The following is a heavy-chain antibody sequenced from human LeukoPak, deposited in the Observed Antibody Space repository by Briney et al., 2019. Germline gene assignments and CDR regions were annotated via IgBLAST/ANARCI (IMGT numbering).Heavy chain of an antibody. CDR1: GYTFTGYY. CDR3: ARDSTGTARLDY. CDR2: INPNSGGT. D-gene: IGHD1-1*01. V-gene: IGHV1-2*04. Sequence: ASVNVSCRASGYTFTGYYMHWVRQAPGQGLAWMGWINPNSGGTNYAQKFQGWVTMTRDTSISTAYMELSRLRSDDTAVYYCARDSTGTARLDYWGQGTLVTVSS. J-gene: IGHJ4*02.